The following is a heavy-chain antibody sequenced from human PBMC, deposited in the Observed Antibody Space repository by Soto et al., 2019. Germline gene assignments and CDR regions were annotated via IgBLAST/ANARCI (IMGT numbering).Heavy chain of an antibody. CDR1: GFTFSNAW. V-gene: IGHV3-15*01. J-gene: IGHJ4*02. CDR2: IKSKTDGGTT. CDR3: TPTGPYDSSGYYSFSY. Sequence: GGSLRLSCAASGFTFSNAWMSWVRQAPGKGLEWVGRIKSKTDGGTTDYAAPVKDRFTISRDDSKNTLYLQMNSLKTEDTAVYYCTPTGPYDSSGYYSFSYWGQGTLVTVSS. D-gene: IGHD3-22*01.